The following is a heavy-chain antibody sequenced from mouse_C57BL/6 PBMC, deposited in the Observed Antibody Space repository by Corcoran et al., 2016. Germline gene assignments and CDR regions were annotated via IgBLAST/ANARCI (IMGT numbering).Heavy chain of an antibody. D-gene: IGHD2-4*01. Sequence: EVQLQQSGPELVKPGASVKISCKASGYTFTDYYMNWVKQSHGKSLEWIGDINPNNGGTSYNQKFKGKATLTVDKSSSTAYMELRSLTSEDSAVYYCAREGIYYDYDFAYWGQGTLVTVSA. CDR3: AREGIYYDYDFAY. CDR2: INPNNGGT. J-gene: IGHJ3*01. V-gene: IGHV1-26*01. CDR1: GYTFTDYY.